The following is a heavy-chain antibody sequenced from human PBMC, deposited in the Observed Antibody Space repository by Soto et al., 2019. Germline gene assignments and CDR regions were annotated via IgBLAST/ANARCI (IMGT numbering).Heavy chain of an antibody. Sequence: GGSLRLSCAASGFTVSSNYMSWVRQAPGKGLEWVSVIYSGGSTYYADSVKGRFTISRHNSKNTLYLQMNSLRAEDTAVYYCARVSTYDILTGYLPDYWGQGTLVTVSS. V-gene: IGHV3-53*04. CDR2: IYSGGST. J-gene: IGHJ4*02. CDR1: GFTVSSNY. D-gene: IGHD3-9*01. CDR3: ARVSTYDILTGYLPDY.